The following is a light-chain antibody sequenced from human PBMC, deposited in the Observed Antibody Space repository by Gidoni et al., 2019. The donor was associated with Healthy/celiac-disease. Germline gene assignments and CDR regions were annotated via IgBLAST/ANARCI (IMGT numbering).Light chain of an antibody. Sequence: LTQPPSVSGSPGQSVTISCTATSSDVGSYNRVSWYQQPPGTAPKLMIYEVSNRPSGVPDRFSGSKSGNTASLTISGLQAEDEADYYCSSYTSSSTWVFGGGTKLTVL. CDR1: SSDVGSYNR. CDR3: SSYTSSSTWV. V-gene: IGLV2-18*02. CDR2: EVS. J-gene: IGLJ3*02.